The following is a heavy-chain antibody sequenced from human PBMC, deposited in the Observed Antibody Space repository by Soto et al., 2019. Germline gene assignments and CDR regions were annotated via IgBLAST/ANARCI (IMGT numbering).Heavy chain of an antibody. CDR1: GGSISSGGYY. D-gene: IGHD5-18*01. V-gene: IGHV4-31*03. J-gene: IGHJ4*02. CDR2: IYYRGST. Sequence: SETLSLTCTVSGGSISSGGYYWSWIRQHPGKGLEWIGYIYYRGSTYYNPSLKSRVTISVDTSKNQFSLKLSSVTAADTAVYYCARVYVDTAMVPASTFDYWGQGTLVTVSS. CDR3: ARVYVDTAMVPASTFDY.